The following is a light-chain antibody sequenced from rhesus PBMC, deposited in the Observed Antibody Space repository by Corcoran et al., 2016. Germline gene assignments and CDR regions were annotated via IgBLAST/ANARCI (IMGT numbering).Light chain of an antibody. CDR3: QQYNSAPFT. Sequence: DIQMTQSPSSLSASVGDRVTITCRASQGISSWFAWYQQKPGKAPKLLIYKASSLQSGVPSRFIGSGAGTDVTLTISSLQPEDFATYYCQQYNSAPFTFGPGTKLDIK. J-gene: IGKJ3*01. CDR2: KAS. V-gene: IGKV1-21*01. CDR1: QGISSW.